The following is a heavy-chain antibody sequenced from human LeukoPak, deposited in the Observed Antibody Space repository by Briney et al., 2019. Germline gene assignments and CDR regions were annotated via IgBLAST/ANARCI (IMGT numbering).Heavy chain of an antibody. CDR1: GFTFSSYA. CDR2: ISGSGGNT. Sequence: GGSLRLSCATSGFTFSSYAMSWVRQAPGKGLEWVSSISGSGGNTYYADSVKGRFTISRDNSKNTLYLQMNSLRAEDTAVYYCAKDDYYDSSGYFDYWGQGTLVTVSS. J-gene: IGHJ4*02. CDR3: AKDDYYDSSGYFDY. D-gene: IGHD3-22*01. V-gene: IGHV3-23*01.